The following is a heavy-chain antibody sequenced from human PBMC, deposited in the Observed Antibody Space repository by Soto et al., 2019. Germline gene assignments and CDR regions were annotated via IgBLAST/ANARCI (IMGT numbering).Heavy chain of an antibody. CDR3: ARGVRAVPGLGDY. V-gene: IGHV3-7*05. J-gene: IGHJ4*02. D-gene: IGHD3-10*01. CDR1: GFTFSSHW. CDR2: IKEDGSEK. Sequence: EVRLVESGGGLVQPGGSLTLSCAASGFTFSSHWMSWVRQAPGKGLEWVANIKEDGSEKFYVDSVKSRFTISRDNAKNSLYLQMNNLGVDDTAVYYCARGVRAVPGLGDYWGQGTLVTVTS.